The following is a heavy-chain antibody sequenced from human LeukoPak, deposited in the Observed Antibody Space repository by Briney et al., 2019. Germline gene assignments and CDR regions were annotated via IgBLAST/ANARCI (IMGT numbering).Heavy chain of an antibody. V-gene: IGHV5-51*01. J-gene: IGHJ3*02. Sequence: GESQKISCKGSGYSFTSYWIGWVPQMPGKGLEWMGIIYPGDSDIRYSPSFQGQVTISADKSISTAYLQWSSLKASDTAMYYCARTEYDYDSSGYYRTDGFDIWGQGTMVTVSS. D-gene: IGHD3-22*01. CDR2: IYPGDSDI. CDR1: GYSFTSYW. CDR3: ARTEYDYDSSGYYRTDGFDI.